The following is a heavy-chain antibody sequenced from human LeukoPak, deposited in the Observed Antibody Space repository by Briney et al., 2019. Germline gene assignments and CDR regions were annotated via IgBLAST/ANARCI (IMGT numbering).Heavy chain of an antibody. Sequence: GGSLRVSCAASGFTFSTYAMSWVRQAPGKGLEWVSAISGSGGSTYYADSVKGRFTISGDNAKNSLYLEMNNLRAEDTAVYYCARAERRGGDYWGQGTLVTVSS. J-gene: IGHJ4*02. CDR2: ISGSGGST. V-gene: IGHV3-23*01. D-gene: IGHD2-15*01. CDR3: ARAERRGGDY. CDR1: GFTFSTYA.